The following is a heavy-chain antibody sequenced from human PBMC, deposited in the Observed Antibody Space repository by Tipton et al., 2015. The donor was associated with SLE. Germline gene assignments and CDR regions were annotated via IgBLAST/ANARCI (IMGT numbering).Heavy chain of an antibody. CDR1: GFTFSSYG. CDR3: AKDIESYGDYNGMDV. D-gene: IGHD4-17*01. J-gene: IGHJ6*02. CDR2: ISSNGGST. Sequence: SLRLSCAASGFTFSSYGMHWVRQAPGKGLEYVSAISSNGGSTYYADSVKGRFTISRDNSKNTLYLQMNSLRAEDTAVYYCAKDIESYGDYNGMDVWGQGTTVTVSS. V-gene: IGHV3-64*04.